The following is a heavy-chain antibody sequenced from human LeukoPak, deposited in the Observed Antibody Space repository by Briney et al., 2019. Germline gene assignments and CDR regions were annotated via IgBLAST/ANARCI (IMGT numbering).Heavy chain of an antibody. D-gene: IGHD3-16*02. CDR2: IYYSGST. CDR3: AREDDYVWGSYRSYEYFQH. J-gene: IGHJ1*01. Sequence: SETLSLTCTVSGGSISSSSYYWGWIRQPPGKGLEWIGSIYYSGSTYYNPSLKSRVTISVDTSKNQFSLELSSVTAADTAVYYCAREDDYVWGSYRSYEYFQHWGQGTLVTVSS. V-gene: IGHV4-39*07. CDR1: GGSISSSSYY.